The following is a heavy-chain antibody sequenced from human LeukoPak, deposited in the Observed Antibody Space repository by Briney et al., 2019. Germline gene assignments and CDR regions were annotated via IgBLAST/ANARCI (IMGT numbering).Heavy chain of an antibody. D-gene: IGHD3-10*02. CDR2: IYYSGST. CDR1: GGSISSYF. Sequence: SETLSLTCSVSGGSISSYFWSWIRQPPGKGLEWIGYIYYSGSTNYNPSLKSRVTISVDTSKNQFSLKLSSVTAADTAVYYCARHNDYYVVGGMDVWGQGTTVTVSS. J-gene: IGHJ6*02. V-gene: IGHV4-59*08. CDR3: ARHNDYYVVGGMDV.